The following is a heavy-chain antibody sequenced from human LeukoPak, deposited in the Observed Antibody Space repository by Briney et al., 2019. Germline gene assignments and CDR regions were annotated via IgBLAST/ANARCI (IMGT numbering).Heavy chain of an antibody. CDR3: ARFRCDNGRYPEDV. CDR1: GGSISGSY. CDR2: IQSSGST. J-gene: IGHJ6*04. Sequence: SETLSLTCNVSGGSISGSYWSWIRQSAGKGLDWIGRIQSSGSTNYNPSLKSRVTVAVDTSKNQFSLNLNSVTAADTAVYYCARFRCDNGRYPEDVWGKGTTVTVSS. V-gene: IGHV4-4*07. D-gene: IGHD2-8*01.